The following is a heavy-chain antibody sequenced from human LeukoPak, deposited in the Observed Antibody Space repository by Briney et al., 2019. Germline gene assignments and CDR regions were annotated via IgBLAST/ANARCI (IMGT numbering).Heavy chain of an antibody. Sequence: GRCLRLSCAAAGFTFSNYAMRWVRQGPGKGLEWVSTITSTGDSTYYADSVKGRFTISRDNSKNTLNPKRNSVSAEATALYYCAKVLRFLMAVGGQGPT. D-gene: IGHD3-3*01. CDR2: ITSTGDST. CDR3: AKVLRFLMAV. V-gene: IGHV3-23*01. CDR1: GFTFSNYA. J-gene: IGHJ6*02.